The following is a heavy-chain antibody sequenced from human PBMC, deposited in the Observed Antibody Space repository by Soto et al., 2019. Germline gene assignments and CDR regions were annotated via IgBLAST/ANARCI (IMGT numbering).Heavy chain of an antibody. D-gene: IGHD5-12*01. V-gene: IGHV4-59*08. CDR3: ARMPSSGYDFDD. CDR2: IYYSGST. J-gene: IGHJ4*02. CDR1: GGSISSYY. Sequence: SETLSLTCTVSGGSISSYYWSWIRQPPGKGLEWVGYIYYSGSTNYNPSLKSRVTISVDTSKTQFSLKLSSVTAADTAVYYCARMPSSGYDFDDWGQGTRVTVSS.